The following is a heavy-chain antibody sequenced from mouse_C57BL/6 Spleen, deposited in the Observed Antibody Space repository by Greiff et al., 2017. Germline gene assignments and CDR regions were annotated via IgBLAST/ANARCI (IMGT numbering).Heavy chain of an antibody. Sequence: EVQVVESGAELVKPGASVKLSCTASGFNIKDYYMHWVKQRTEQGLEWIGRIDPEDGETKYAPKFQGKATITADTSSNTAYLQLSSLTSEDTAVYYCARGTTVVASFDYWGQGTTLTVSS. D-gene: IGHD1-1*01. J-gene: IGHJ2*01. V-gene: IGHV14-2*01. CDR1: GFNIKDYY. CDR2: IDPEDGET. CDR3: ARGTTVVASFDY.